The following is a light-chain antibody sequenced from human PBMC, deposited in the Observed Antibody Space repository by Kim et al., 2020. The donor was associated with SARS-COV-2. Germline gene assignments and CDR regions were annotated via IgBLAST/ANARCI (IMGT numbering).Light chain of an antibody. J-gene: IGKJ4*01. V-gene: IGKV3-15*01. Sequence: PGERATLSCRASQSVSSSLAWYQQKPGQAPRLLIYGASTRATGLPARFSGSGSGTEFTLIIDGLQSEDFAVYYCQQYVNWPLTFGGGTRVEI. CDR2: GAS. CDR3: QQYVNWPLT. CDR1: QSVSSS.